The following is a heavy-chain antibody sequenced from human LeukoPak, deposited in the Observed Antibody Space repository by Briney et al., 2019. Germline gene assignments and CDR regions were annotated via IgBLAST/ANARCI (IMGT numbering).Heavy chain of an antibody. Sequence: GGSLRLSCAASGFTFSSYSMNWVRQAPGKGLEWVSSITRSSYIYYADSMKGRFTVSRDNAKNSLYLQMNSLRAEDTAVYYCAKDVPVQLEHDSFFDYWGQGTLVTVSS. J-gene: IGHJ4*02. D-gene: IGHD1-1*01. CDR2: ITRSSYI. V-gene: IGHV3-21*04. CDR3: AKDVPVQLEHDSFFDY. CDR1: GFTFSSYS.